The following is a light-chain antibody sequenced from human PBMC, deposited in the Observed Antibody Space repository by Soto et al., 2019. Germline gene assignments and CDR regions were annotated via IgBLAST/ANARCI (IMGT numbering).Light chain of an antibody. J-gene: IGKJ4*01. V-gene: IGKV1-6*01. CDR1: QGISYD. CDR3: LQDYNFPLS. CDR2: AAS. Sequence: AIQMTQSPSSLSASVGDRVTITCRASQGISYDLAWYQHKPGKAPKLLIYAASNLHSGVPSSFSGSGSGTDFILTISSLQPEDFATYYCLQDYNFPLSFGGGTKVEIK.